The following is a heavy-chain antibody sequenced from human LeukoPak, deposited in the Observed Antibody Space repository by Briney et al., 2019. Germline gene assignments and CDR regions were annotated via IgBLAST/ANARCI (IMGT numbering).Heavy chain of an antibody. CDR2: IYPGDSDT. V-gene: IGHV5-51*01. Sequence: GESLKISCKVSGNSFTSYWIGWVRQMPGKGLEWMGIIYPGDSDTRYSPSFQGQVTISADKSTSTAYLQWSSLKASDTAMYYCARVYYYDSSGYYAHFDYWGQGTLVTVSS. CDR1: GNSFTSYW. CDR3: ARVYYYDSSGYYAHFDY. J-gene: IGHJ4*02. D-gene: IGHD3-22*01.